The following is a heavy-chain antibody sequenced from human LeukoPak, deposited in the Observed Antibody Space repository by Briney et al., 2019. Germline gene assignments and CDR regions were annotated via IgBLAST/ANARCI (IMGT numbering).Heavy chain of an antibody. CDR3: ARRHFGSALRDY. D-gene: IGHD3-10*01. J-gene: IGHJ4*02. Sequence: PSETLSLTCTVSGGSISSGSYYWGWIRQPPGKGLEWIVNIYYSGSTSYNPSLKSRVTISVDTSKNQFSLKLSSVTAADTAVYYCARRHFGSALRDYWGQGTLVTVSS. CDR2: IYYSGST. V-gene: IGHV4-39*01. CDR1: GGSISSGSYY.